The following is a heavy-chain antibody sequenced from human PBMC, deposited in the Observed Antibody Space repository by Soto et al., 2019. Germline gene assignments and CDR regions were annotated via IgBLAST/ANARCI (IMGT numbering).Heavy chain of an antibody. CDR2: IYYSGST. CDR3: ARVIARYSYGFWWFDP. V-gene: IGHV4-61*01. Sequence: PSETLSLTCTVSVGSVSSGSYYWSWIRQPPGKGLEWIGYIYYSGSTNYNPSLKSRVTISVDTSKNQFSLKLSSVTAADTAVYYCARVIARYSYGFWWFDPWGQGTLVTVSS. D-gene: IGHD5-18*01. CDR1: VGSVSSGSYY. J-gene: IGHJ5*02.